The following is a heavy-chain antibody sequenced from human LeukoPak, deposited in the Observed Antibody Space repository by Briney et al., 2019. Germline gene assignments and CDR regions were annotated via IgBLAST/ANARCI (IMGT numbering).Heavy chain of an antibody. CDR2: INHSGST. D-gene: IGHD6-19*01. Sequence: PSETLSLTCAVYGGSFSGYYWSWIRQPPGKGLEWIGEINHSGSTNYNPSLKSRVTISVDTSKNQFSLKLSSVTAADTAVYYCARGEYSSGWYLGYWGQGTLVTVSS. CDR3: ARGEYSSGWYLGY. V-gene: IGHV4-34*01. J-gene: IGHJ4*02. CDR1: GGSFSGYY.